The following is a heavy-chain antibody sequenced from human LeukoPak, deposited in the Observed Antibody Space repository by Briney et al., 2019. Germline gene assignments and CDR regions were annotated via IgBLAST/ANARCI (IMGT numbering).Heavy chain of an antibody. D-gene: IGHD2-2*01. J-gene: IGHJ6*03. CDR2: INPNSGGT. CDR1: GYTFTGYY. Sequence: VSVKVSCKASGYTFTGYYMHWVRQAPGQGLEWMGWINPNSGGTNYAQKFQGRVTMTRDTSISTAYMELSRLRSDDTAVYYCARQVVPAAMIYYYYMDVWGKGTTVTVSS. CDR3: ARQVVPAAMIYYYYMDV. V-gene: IGHV1-2*02.